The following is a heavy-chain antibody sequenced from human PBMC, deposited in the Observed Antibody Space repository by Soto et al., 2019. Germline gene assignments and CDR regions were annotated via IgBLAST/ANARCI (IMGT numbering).Heavy chain of an antibody. CDR3: ARERVVPAGPLYYLDL. V-gene: IGHV4-34*01. CDR1: GGSFSGYY. CDR2: INHNGLT. J-gene: IGHJ4*02. Sequence: QVQLQQWGAGLLKPAETLSLTCGVSGGSFSGYYWSWIRQAPGKGLEWIGEINHNGLTNYAPSLKSRVAISVDMSKDQFSLKLTSGAAAETAVQYCARERVVPAGPLYYLDLWGQGALVTVSS. D-gene: IGHD2-2*01.